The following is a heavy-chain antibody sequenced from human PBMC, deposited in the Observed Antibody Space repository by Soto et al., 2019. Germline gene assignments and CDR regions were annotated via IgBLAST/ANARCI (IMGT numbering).Heavy chain of an antibody. J-gene: IGHJ4*02. D-gene: IGHD6-13*01. CDR1: GSSFSDYA. V-gene: IGHV3-23*01. CDR2: ISESGGST. Sequence: GGSRRPSVTASGSSFSDYAMSWFRQAPGKGLEWVSVISESGGSTHYADYVRGRFTVSRDNSKNSLSLRMNSLRDEDTAVYFCAKRSPYSSGWYSPIFDYWGQGALVTVSS. CDR3: AKRSPYSSGWYSPIFDY.